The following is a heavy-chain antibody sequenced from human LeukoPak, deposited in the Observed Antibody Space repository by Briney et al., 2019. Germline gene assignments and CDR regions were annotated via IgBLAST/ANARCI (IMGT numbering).Heavy chain of an antibody. V-gene: IGHV3-7*01. CDR3: ARHGDFCFDQ. Sequence: GGSLRLSCVAAGFTFSRHWMGFVHQAPGKGREWAANIKRDGRDKFYVDSVKGRLAVSRDNAKNSLYLEMNSLRADDTAVYYCARHGDFCFDQWGPGTLVTVSS. D-gene: IGHD4-17*01. CDR1: GFTFSRHW. CDR2: IKRDGRDK. J-gene: IGHJ4*02.